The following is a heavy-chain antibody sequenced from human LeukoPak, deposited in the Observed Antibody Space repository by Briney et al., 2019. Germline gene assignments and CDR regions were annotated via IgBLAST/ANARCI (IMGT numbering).Heavy chain of an antibody. Sequence: ASVKVSCKASGYTFTGYYIHWVRQAPGQGLEWMGWISPNSGGTKYAQKFQGRVTMTRDTSISTAYVGLSRLRSDDTAVYYCAKGRVVAGTKSLTYNWFDPWGQGTLVTVSS. J-gene: IGHJ5*02. CDR3: AKGRVVAGTKSLTYNWFDP. CDR2: ISPNSGGT. CDR1: GYTFTGYY. D-gene: IGHD6-19*01. V-gene: IGHV1-2*02.